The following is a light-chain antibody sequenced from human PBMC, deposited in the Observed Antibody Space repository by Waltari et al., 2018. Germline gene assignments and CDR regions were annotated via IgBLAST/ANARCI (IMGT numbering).Light chain of an antibody. V-gene: IGKV2-28*01. J-gene: IGKJ1*01. CDR3: MQSLRALWT. CDR2: LGY. Sequence: VLHMNGSKFLDWDMQKPGKVPQRMIYLGYNRATGVPDRFSGSGSGTDFTLKISRVEAEDVGVYYCMQSLRALWTFGQGTKVEIK. CDR1: VLHMNGSKF.